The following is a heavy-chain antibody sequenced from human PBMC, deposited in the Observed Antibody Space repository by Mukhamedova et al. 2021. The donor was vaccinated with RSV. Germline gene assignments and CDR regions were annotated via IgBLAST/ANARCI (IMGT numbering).Heavy chain of an antibody. CDR1: SSYA. J-gene: IGHJ4*02. D-gene: IGHD4-17*01. CDR2: ISYDGSNK. V-gene: IGHV3-30*04. Sequence: SSYAMHWVRQAPGKGLEWVAVISYDGSNKYYADSVKGRFTISRDNSKNTLYLQMNSLSAEDTAVYYCARGSGTGDSIDYWGQGT. CDR3: ARGSGTGDSIDY.